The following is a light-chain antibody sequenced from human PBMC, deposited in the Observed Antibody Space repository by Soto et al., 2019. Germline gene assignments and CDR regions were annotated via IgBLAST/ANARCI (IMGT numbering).Light chain of an antibody. V-gene: IGKV3-20*01. Sequence: DIVLTQSPGTLSLSPGERATLSCRASETVSSSYLAWYQHKPGQAPRLLIYGASSRATGIPDRFSGSGSGTDFTLTISRLEPEDFAVYYCQQYGSSRTFGQGTKVEIK. CDR2: GAS. CDR1: ETVSSSY. J-gene: IGKJ1*01. CDR3: QQYGSSRT.